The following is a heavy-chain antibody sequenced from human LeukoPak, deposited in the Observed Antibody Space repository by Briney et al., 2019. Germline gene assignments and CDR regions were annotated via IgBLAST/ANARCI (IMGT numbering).Heavy chain of an antibody. CDR2: ISGSGGST. CDR3: AKDSLRTVPKASFDY. J-gene: IGHJ4*02. V-gene: IGHV3-23*01. D-gene: IGHD2-2*01. CDR1: GGSMSSSDYY. Sequence: ETLSLTCTVSGGSMSSSDYYWGWIRQPPGKGLEWVSGISGSGGSTYYADSVKGRFTISRDNSKNTLFLQMNSLRAEDRAVYYCAKDSLRTVPKASFDYWGQGTLVTVSS.